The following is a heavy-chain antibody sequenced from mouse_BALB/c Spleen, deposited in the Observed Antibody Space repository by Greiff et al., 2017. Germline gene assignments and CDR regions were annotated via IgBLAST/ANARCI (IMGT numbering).Heavy chain of an antibody. CDR3: ARQTTATDFDY. CDR1: GFTFSSYG. J-gene: IGHJ2*01. D-gene: IGHD1-2*01. CDR2: ISSGGSYT. V-gene: IGHV5-6*02. Sequence: EVMLVESGGDLVKPGGSLKLSCAASGFTFSSYGMSWVRQTPDKRLEWVATISSGGSYTYYPDSVKGRFTISRDNAKNTLYLQMSSLKSEDTAMYYCARQTTATDFDYWGQGTTLTVSS.